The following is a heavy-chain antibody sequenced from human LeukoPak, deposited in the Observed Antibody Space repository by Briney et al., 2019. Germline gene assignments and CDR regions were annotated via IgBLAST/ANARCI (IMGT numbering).Heavy chain of an antibody. V-gene: IGHV3-9*01. CDR3: AKGEQQLVVANDAFDI. Sequence: PGGSLRLSCAASGFTFDDYAMHWVRQAPGKGLEWVSGISWNSGSIGYADSVKGRFTISRDNAKNSLYLQMNSLRAEDTALYYCAKGEQQLVVANDAFDIWGQGTMVTVSS. J-gene: IGHJ3*02. CDR1: GFTFDDYA. CDR2: ISWNSGSI. D-gene: IGHD6-13*01.